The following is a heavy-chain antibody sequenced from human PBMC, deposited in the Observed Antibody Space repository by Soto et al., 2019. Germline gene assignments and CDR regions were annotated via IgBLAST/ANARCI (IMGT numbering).Heavy chain of an antibody. CDR2: IFSNDEK. Sequence: QVTLKESGPVLVKPTETLTLTCTVSGFSLSTARMGVSWIRQPPGKALEWLAHIFSNDEKSYSTFLKSRLTISKDTSKSQVVLTMTNMDPVDTATYYCARIRRDSSGYYLIDYWGQGTLVPVSS. CDR3: ARIRRDSSGYYLIDY. CDR1: GFSLSTARMG. J-gene: IGHJ4*02. D-gene: IGHD3-22*01. V-gene: IGHV2-26*01.